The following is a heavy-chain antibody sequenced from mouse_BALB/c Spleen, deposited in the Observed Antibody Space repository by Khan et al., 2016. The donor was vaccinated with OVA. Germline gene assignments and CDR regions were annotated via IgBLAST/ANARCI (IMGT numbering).Heavy chain of an antibody. CDR2: ISPGDGST. D-gene: IGHD1-2*01. V-gene: IGHV1S56*01. CDR1: GYTFTSYY. J-gene: IGHJ2*01. CDR3: ARGYYGYPDF. Sequence: VQLQQSGPELVKPGASVKMSCKASGYTFTSYYIHWVKQRPGQGLEWIGWISPGDGSTKYNEKFKDKTTLTADKSSSTAYMLLSSLTSEDSEIYFCARGYYGYPDFWGQGTTLTVSS.